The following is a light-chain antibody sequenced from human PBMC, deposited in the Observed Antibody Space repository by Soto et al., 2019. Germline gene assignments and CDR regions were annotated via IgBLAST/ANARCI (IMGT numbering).Light chain of an antibody. CDR1: QSISNW. Sequence: DIQMTQSPSTLSASVGDRVTITCRASQSISNWLAWYQQKPGKAPKFLIYDASSLESGVPSRFSGSGSGTEFTLTISSLQPDDFATYYCQQYNSYSVTFGQGTKVDI. J-gene: IGKJ1*01. CDR3: QQYNSYSVT. V-gene: IGKV1-5*01. CDR2: DAS.